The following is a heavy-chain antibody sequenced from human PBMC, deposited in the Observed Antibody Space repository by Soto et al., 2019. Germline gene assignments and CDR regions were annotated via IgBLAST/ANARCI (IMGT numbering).Heavy chain of an antibody. CDR3: AKGGWELPNEYYFDY. J-gene: IGHJ4*02. V-gene: IGHV3-23*01. D-gene: IGHD1-26*01. CDR2: ISGSGAST. CDR1: GFTFSSYA. Sequence: GGSLRLSCSTSGFTFSSYAMSWVPQAPRKGLEWVSSISGSGASTYYADSVKGRFTISRDNSKNTLYLQMNSLRAEDTAVYYCAKGGWELPNEYYFDYWGQGTLVTVSS.